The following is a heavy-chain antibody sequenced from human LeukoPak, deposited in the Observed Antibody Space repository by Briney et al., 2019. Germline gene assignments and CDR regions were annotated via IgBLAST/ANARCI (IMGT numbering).Heavy chain of an antibody. Sequence: GGSLRLSCAASGFIFSQYGMHWVRQAPGKGLEWVAVIWSDGTNRYYADSVKGRFSINRDDSQKRVFLQMDSLRAEDTAVYYCARDAQRGFDYSNSLQYWGQGALVTVSS. CDR2: IWSDGTNR. V-gene: IGHV3-33*01. D-gene: IGHD4-11*01. J-gene: IGHJ4*02. CDR3: ARDAQRGFDYSNSLQY. CDR1: GFIFSQYG.